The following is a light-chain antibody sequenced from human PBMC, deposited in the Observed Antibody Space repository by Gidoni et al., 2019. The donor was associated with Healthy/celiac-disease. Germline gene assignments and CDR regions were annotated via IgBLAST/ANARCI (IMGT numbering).Light chain of an antibody. Sequence: EIVLTQSPATLSLSPGEIAPLSCRASQSVRSYLAWYPQKPGQAPRLLIYDAANRATGIPARFSGSGAWTDCTLTISSLEPEDFAVNYCQQRSNWPPLTFGGGTKVEIK. J-gene: IGKJ4*01. CDR3: QQRSNWPPLT. V-gene: IGKV3-11*01. CDR1: QSVRSY. CDR2: DAA.